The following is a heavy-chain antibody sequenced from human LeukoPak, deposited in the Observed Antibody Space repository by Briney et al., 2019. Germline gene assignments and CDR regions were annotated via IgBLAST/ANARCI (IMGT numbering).Heavy chain of an antibody. J-gene: IGHJ5*02. Sequence: SKTLSLTCTVSGGSISSGGYYWSWIRQHPGKGLEWIGYIYYSGSTYYNPSLKSRVTISVDTSKNQFSLKLSPVTAADTAVYYCAREPYRYCSGGSCYPYNWFDPWGQGTLVTVSS. CDR2: IYYSGST. D-gene: IGHD2-15*01. CDR1: GGSISSGGYY. V-gene: IGHV4-31*03. CDR3: AREPYRYCSGGSCYPYNWFDP.